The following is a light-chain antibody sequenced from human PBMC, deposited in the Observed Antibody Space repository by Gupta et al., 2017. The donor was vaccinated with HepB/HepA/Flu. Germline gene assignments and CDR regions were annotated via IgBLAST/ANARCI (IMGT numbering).Light chain of an antibody. Sequence: EVVLTQSPATLSLSPGETATLSCRASQSVSNFVAWYQQKPGQAPRLLIYDATNRAAGIPARFSGGGSGTDFTLTISSLEAEDFAVYYCQQRSNWRLTFGGGTKVEIK. CDR2: DAT. V-gene: IGKV3-11*01. CDR3: QQRSNWRLT. CDR1: QSVSNF. J-gene: IGKJ4*01.